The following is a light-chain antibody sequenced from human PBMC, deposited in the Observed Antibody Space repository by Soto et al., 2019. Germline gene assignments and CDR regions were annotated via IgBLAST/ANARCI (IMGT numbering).Light chain of an antibody. CDR2: YVN. V-gene: IGLV2-11*01. Sequence: QSALTQPRSVSVSTGQSVTISCTGTSSDVGGYNFVSWYQQHPGKAPKPMIYYVNKRPSGVPDRFSGSKSGTTASLTISGLQAEDEADYYCCSNAGSYPYVFGTGTKLTVL. CDR1: SSDVGGYNF. J-gene: IGLJ1*01. CDR3: CSNAGSYPYV.